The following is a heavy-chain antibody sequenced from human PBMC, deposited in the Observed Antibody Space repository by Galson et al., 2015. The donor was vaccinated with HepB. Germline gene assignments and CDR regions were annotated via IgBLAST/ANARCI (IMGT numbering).Heavy chain of an antibody. D-gene: IGHD6-6*01. CDR3: ARTYPYSSSSAAPFDY. V-gene: IGHV3-23*01. CDR1: GFIFRHHA. Sequence: SLRLSCAGSGFIFRHHAMAWIRQAPGKGLEWVSGINGRGSTRSYSDAVKGRFSISRGNSKDTVFLQMDNLRPEDTAVYYCARTYPYSSSSAAPFDYWGQGTLVTVSS. CDR2: INGRGSTR. J-gene: IGHJ4*02.